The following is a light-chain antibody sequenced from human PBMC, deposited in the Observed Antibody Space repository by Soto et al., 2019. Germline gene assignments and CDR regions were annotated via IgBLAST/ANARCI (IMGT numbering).Light chain of an antibody. J-gene: IGKJ1*01. CDR3: QQYVTSSPRT. CDR1: HTISSSY. V-gene: IGKV3-20*01. Sequence: EIVLTQSPGTLSLSPGERSTLCCMSRHTISSSYLAWYQQKPGQAPRLLMYGISRRATGIPDRFSGSGSGTDFTLTITRLEPEDFAVYYCQQYVTSSPRTFGQGTKVDIK. CDR2: GIS.